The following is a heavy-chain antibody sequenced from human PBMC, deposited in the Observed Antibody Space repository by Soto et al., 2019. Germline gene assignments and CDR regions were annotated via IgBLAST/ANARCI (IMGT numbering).Heavy chain of an antibody. Sequence: QVQLVQSGADVERPGASVKVSCKASGYRFTAYYMHWVRQAPGQGLEWMGWINPNSGGTNYAPKFRGRVTVTRDTSISTAYREVTRLRSDATAVYFCAREGQALDSPTAYSRRVDPWGQGTLITVS. CDR1: GYRFTAYY. CDR2: INPNSGGT. CDR3: AREGQALDSPTAYSRRVDP. D-gene: IGHD4-17*01. J-gene: IGHJ5*02. V-gene: IGHV1-2*02.